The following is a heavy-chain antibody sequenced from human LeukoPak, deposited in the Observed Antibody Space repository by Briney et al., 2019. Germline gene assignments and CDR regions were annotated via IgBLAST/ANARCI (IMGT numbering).Heavy chain of an antibody. CDR3: AVAGTRTQNWFDP. D-gene: IGHD6-19*01. J-gene: IGHJ5*02. V-gene: IGHV1-69*05. CDR2: IIPIFGTA. Sequence: ASVKVSCKASGGTFSSYAISWVRQAPGQGLEWMGGIIPIFGTANYAQKFQGRVTITTDESTSTAYMELSSLRSEDTAVYYCAVAGTRTQNWFDPWGQGTLVTVYS. CDR1: GGTFSSYA.